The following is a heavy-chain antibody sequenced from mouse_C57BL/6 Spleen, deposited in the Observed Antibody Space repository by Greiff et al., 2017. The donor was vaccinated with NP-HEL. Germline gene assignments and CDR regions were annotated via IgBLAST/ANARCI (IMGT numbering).Heavy chain of an antibody. CDR3: ARGGWDYGSSYGYFDV. J-gene: IGHJ1*03. Sequence: VQLQQSGPELVKPGASVKIPCKASGYTFTDYNMDWVKQSHGKSLEWIGDINPNNGGTIYNQKFKGKATLTVDKSSSTAYMELRSLTSEDTAVYYCARGGWDYGSSYGYFDVWGTGTTVTVSS. CDR2: INPNNGGT. V-gene: IGHV1-18*01. CDR1: GYTFTDYN. D-gene: IGHD1-1*01.